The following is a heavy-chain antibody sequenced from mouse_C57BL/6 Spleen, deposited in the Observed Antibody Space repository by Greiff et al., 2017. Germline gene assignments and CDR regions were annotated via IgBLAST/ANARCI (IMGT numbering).Heavy chain of an antibody. V-gene: IGHV1-53*01. D-gene: IGHD2-4*01. CDR1: GYTFTSYW. CDR2: INPSNGGT. CDR3: ASGGGLRQGFAY. Sequence: QVQLQQPGTELVKPGASVKLSCKASGYTFTSYWMHWVKQRPGQGLEWIGNINPSNGGTNYNEKFKSKATLTVDKSSSTAYMQLSSLTSEDSAVYDCASGGGLRQGFAYWGQGTLVTVSA. J-gene: IGHJ3*01.